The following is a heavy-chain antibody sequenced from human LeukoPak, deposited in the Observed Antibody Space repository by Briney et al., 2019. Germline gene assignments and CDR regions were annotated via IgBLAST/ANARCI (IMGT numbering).Heavy chain of an antibody. V-gene: IGHV1-18*04. CDR3: ARVPVTIWFGESEYYFDY. D-gene: IGHD3-10*01. CDR2: ISAYNANT. J-gene: IGHJ4*02. CDR1: GYTFTSYG. Sequence: GASVKVSCKASGYTFTSYGISWVRQDPGQALEWMGWISAYNANTNYAQKLQGRVTMTTDTSTSTAYMELRSLRSDDTAVYYCARVPVTIWFGESEYYFDYWGQGTLVTVSS.